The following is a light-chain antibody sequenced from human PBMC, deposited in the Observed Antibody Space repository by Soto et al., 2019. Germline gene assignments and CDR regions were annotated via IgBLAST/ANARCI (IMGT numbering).Light chain of an antibody. J-gene: IGKJ5*01. Sequence: EIVMTRSPATLSVSPGERATLSCRASQSVSSNLAWYQQKHGQAPRLLIYGASTRATGIPARFSGSGSGTEFTLSIGSLEPEDFAVYYCQQRSNWPPVTFGQGTRLEIK. CDR1: QSVSSN. CDR3: QQRSNWPPVT. V-gene: IGKV3-15*01. CDR2: GAS.